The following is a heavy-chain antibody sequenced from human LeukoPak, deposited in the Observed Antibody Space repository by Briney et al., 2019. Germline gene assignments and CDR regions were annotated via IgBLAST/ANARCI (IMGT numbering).Heavy chain of an antibody. CDR2: IKTKADNYAT. Sequence: GGSLKLSCSASGLTFSVSAIHWVRQASGKGLEWVGRIKTKADNYATAYAASVKGRFTISRDDSTNTAYLQMNSPKTEDTAVYYCTHPAYYYNVDVWGKGTTVTVSS. V-gene: IGHV3-73*01. CDR3: THPAYYYNVDV. CDR1: GLTFSVSA. D-gene: IGHD6-25*01. J-gene: IGHJ6*04.